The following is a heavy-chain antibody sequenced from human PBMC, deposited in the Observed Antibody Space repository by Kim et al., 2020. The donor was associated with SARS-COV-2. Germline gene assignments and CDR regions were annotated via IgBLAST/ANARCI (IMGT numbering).Heavy chain of an antibody. Sequence: SETLSLTCAVYGGSFSGYYWSWIRQPPGKGLEWIGEINHSGSTNYNPSLKSRVTISVDTSKNQFSLKLSSVTAADTAVYYCARVRNLYYGSGSYYDYWGQGTLVTVSS. D-gene: IGHD3-10*01. J-gene: IGHJ4*02. V-gene: IGHV4-34*01. CDR2: INHSGST. CDR3: ARVRNLYYGSGSYYDY. CDR1: GGSFSGYY.